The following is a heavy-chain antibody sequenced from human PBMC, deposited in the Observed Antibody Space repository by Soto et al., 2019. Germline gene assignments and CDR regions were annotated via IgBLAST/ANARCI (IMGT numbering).Heavy chain of an antibody. V-gene: IGHV1-18*01. D-gene: IGHD3-10*01. CDR2: INVYNGNT. Sequence: QVQLVQSGAEVKKPGASVKVSCKASGYTFTSYGISWVRQAPGQGLEWMGWINVYNGNTSYAQKLQGRVTITTDTPTSTAYLDLRSLRSDETAMYFCARDTSRGEYDYWGQGTLVTVSS. CDR1: GYTFTSYG. CDR3: ARDTSRGEYDY. J-gene: IGHJ4*02.